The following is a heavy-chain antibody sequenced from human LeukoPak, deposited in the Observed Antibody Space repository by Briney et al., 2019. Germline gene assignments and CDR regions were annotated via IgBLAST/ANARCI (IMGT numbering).Heavy chain of an antibody. CDR2: IYYSGST. CDR3: ARLYYYGSRKSLYYFDY. D-gene: IGHD3-10*01. J-gene: IGHJ4*02. Sequence: SETLSLTCSVSGDSISTSSYYWGWIRQPPGKGLEWIGTIYYSGSTYYNPSLTSRVTISVDTSKNQFSLKLSSVTAADTAVYYCARLYYYGSRKSLYYFDYWGQGTLVTVSS. CDR1: GDSISTSSYY. V-gene: IGHV4-39*01.